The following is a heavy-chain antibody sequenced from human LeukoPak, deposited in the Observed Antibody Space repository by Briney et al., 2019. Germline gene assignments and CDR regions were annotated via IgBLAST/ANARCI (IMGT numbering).Heavy chain of an antibody. Sequence: SETLSLTCTVSGGSISSGSYYWSWIRQPAGKGLEWIGRIYTSGSTNYNPSLKSRVTISVDTSKNQFSLKLSSVTAADTAVYYCARRFRDIFTERDYSYMDVWGTGTTVTVSS. CDR3: ARRFRDIFTERDYSYMDV. J-gene: IGHJ6*03. CDR2: IYTSGST. D-gene: IGHD3-9*01. CDR1: GGSISSGSYY. V-gene: IGHV4-61*02.